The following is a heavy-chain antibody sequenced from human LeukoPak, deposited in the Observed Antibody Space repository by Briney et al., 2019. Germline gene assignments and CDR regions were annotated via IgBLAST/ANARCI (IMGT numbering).Heavy chain of an antibody. V-gene: IGHV3-30*04. CDR2: ISYDGSNK. J-gene: IGHJ4*02. Sequence: GGSLRLSCAASGFTFSSYAMHWVRQAPGKGLEWVAVISYDGSNKYYADSVKGRFTISRDNSKNTLYLQMNSLRAEDTAVYYCARDRQWLLFDYWGQGTLATVSS. CDR3: ARDRQWLLFDY. CDR1: GFTFSSYA. D-gene: IGHD3-22*01.